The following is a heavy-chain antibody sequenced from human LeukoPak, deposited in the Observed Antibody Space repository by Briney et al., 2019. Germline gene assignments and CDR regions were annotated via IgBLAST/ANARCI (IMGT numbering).Heavy chain of an antibody. CDR2: MTPRFGTG. CDR3: ARVSTIMGRGYNYFDP. Sequence: SVKVSCKASGGNFNSKDITWVQQAPGQGLEWVGGMTPRFGTGNTAQKFQGRVAITADESTSTVYMELTSLRSDDTALYYCARVSTIMGRGYNYFDPWGQGTLVTVSS. D-gene: IGHD2/OR15-2a*01. V-gene: IGHV1-69*01. J-gene: IGHJ5*02. CDR1: GGNFNSKD.